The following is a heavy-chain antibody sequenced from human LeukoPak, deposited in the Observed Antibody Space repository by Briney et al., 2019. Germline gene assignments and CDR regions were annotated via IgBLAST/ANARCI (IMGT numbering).Heavy chain of an antibody. V-gene: IGHV3-30*18. CDR3: AKDSSDYSPLDF. Sequence: GGSLRLSCAASEFTFSSCGMHWVRQAPGKGLEWVAAISYHGSSEYYADSVKGRFTISRDNSENTLYLQMNSLRPEDTAVYYCAKDSSDYSPLDFWGQGTLVTVSS. J-gene: IGHJ4*02. CDR1: EFTFSSCG. CDR2: ISYHGSSE. D-gene: IGHD3-22*01.